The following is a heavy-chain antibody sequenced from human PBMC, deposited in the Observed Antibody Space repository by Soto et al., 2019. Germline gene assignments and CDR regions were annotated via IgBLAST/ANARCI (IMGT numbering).Heavy chain of an antibody. Sequence: GASVKVSCKASGYIFTGYYMHLVRQAPGQGLEWMGWITPNSGGTNYAQKFRGRVTMTRDTSISTVYMELSRLGSDDTAVYFCARSLSPSDFDYYHSDNFYSWLDPWGEGTLVTVSS. CDR1: GYIFTGYY. J-gene: IGHJ5*02. CDR3: ARSLSPSDFDYYHSDNFYSWLDP. D-gene: IGHD3-22*01. CDR2: ITPNSGGT. V-gene: IGHV1-2*02.